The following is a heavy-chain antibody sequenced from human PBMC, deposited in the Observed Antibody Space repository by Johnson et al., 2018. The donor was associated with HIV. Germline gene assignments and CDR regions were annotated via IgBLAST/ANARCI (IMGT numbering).Heavy chain of an antibody. V-gene: IGHV3-7*01. D-gene: IGHD3-10*01. CDR2: IKQDGSEK. CDR3: AKLGGSGNAFDI. CDR1: AFTFSSYC. Sequence: VASGGGLVQPGGSLKLSCAASAFTFSSYCMTWVRQAPGKGLEWVANIKQDGSEKYYADSVKGRFTISRDNSKNTLYLQMNSLRAEDTAVYYCAKLGGSGNAFDILGQGTMVTVSS. J-gene: IGHJ3*02.